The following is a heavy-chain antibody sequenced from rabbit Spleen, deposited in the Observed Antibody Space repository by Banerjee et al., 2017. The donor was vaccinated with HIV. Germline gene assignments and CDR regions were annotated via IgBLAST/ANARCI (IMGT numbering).Heavy chain of an antibody. D-gene: IGHD1-1*01. Sequence: QSLEESGGGVVKPGASLTLTCKASGLDFSGDSYDSYMCWVRQAPGKGLEWIACIDIGSSGFTYFASWAKGRFTISKTSSTTVTLQVTSLTAADTATYFCARDTSSSFSSYGMDLWGPGTLVTVS. J-gene: IGHJ6*01. CDR1: GLDFSGDSY. CDR3: ARDTSSSFSSYGMDL. V-gene: IGHV1S40*01. CDR2: IDIGSSGFT.